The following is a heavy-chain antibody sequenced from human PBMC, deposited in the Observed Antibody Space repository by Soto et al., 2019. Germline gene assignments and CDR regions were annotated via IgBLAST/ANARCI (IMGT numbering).Heavy chain of an antibody. Sequence: GESLKISCQGSGYHFPTYYIAWVRQMPGKGLEWIGIMYPGNSDIRYSSSFQGQVTISADISVNTAYLQWGSRKASDTATYYCARPRYCTGNSCYLFDSWGQGTQVTVSS. CDR1: GYHFPTYY. J-gene: IGHJ4*02. CDR2: MYPGNSDI. V-gene: IGHV5-51*01. CDR3: ARPRYCTGNSCYLFDS. D-gene: IGHD2-15*01.